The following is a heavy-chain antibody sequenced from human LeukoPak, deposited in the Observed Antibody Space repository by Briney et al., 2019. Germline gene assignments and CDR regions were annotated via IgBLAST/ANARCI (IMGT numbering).Heavy chain of an antibody. J-gene: IGHJ4*02. Sequence: SVKVSCKASGGTSSSYAISWVRQAPGQGLELMGGIIPIFGTANYGKKFQGRVTITADESTSTAYMELSSLRSEHTAVYYCAIITRANVDYWGQGTLVTVSS. CDR1: GGTSSSYA. CDR3: AIITRANVDY. D-gene: IGHD6-6*01. CDR2: IIPIFGTA. V-gene: IGHV1-69*13.